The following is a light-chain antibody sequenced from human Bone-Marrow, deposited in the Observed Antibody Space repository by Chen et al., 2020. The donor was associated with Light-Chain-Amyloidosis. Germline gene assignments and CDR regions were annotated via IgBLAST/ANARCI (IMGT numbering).Light chain of an antibody. V-gene: IGLV2-23*01. CDR2: EAK. CDR3: CSYAGRGKM. Sequence: QSALTQPASVSGSPGQSITISCTGSSSYVGTYNLVSWYQHHPGKAPKLIIYEAKKRPSGVSNRFSGSRSGYTASLTISGLQAEDEADYYCCSYAGRGKMFGGGTKLTVL. CDR1: SSYVGTYNL. J-gene: IGLJ3*02.